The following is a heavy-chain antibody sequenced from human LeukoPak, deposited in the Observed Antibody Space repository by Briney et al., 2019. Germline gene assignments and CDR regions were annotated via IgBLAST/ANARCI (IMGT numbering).Heavy chain of an antibody. V-gene: IGHV4-59*08. CDR1: GGSIIGHW. D-gene: IGHD2/OR15-2a*01. CDR3: ARRNTADASIDF. J-gene: IGHJ4*02. CDR2: IFYSGGST. Sequence: SETLSLTCTVSGGSIIGHWWSWIRQPPGKGLEWIGDIFYSGGSTNYNPSLKSRLTMSLATSKNQFSLKLTSVTAADTAMYYCARRNTADASIDFWGQGTLVTASS.